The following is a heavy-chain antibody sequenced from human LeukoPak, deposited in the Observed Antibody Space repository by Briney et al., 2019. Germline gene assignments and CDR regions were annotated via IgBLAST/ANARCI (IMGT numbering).Heavy chain of an antibody. CDR1: GFTFHDYA. CDR3: AKSSHSFGNDALDI. V-gene: IGHV3-23*01. Sequence: GGSLRLSCATSGFTFHDYAMHWVRQAPGKGLEYVSVIRGGGGVQYYAASVKGRFTISRDNSKNTLYLQMNSLRAEDTAVYYCAKSSHSFGNDALDIWGQGTMVTVSS. CDR2: IRGGGGVQ. J-gene: IGHJ3*02. D-gene: IGHD5-18*01.